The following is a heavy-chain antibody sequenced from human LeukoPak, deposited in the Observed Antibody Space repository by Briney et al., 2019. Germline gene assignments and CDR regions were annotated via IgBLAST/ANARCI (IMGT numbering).Heavy chain of an antibody. Sequence: GRSLRLSCAASGFTFSSYGMHWVRQAPGKGLEWVAVIWYDGSNKYYADSVKGRFTISRDNSKNTLYLQMNSLRAEDTAVYYCAREGISGYDPNEYYGMDVWGQGTTVTVSS. CDR1: GFTFSSYG. D-gene: IGHD5-12*01. V-gene: IGHV3-33*01. CDR2: IWYDGSNK. CDR3: AREGISGYDPNEYYGMDV. J-gene: IGHJ6*02.